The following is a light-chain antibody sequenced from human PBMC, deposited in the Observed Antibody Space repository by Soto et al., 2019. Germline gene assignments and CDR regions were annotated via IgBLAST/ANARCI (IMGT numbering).Light chain of an antibody. CDR3: SSYSSSNTPYV. CDR2: DVT. V-gene: IGLV2-14*01. CDR1: SSDVGGYNF. J-gene: IGLJ1*01. Sequence: QSALTQIDSVSGSPGQSITISCTGTSSDVGGYNFVSWYQQHSGRAPKLMIYDVTNRPSGVSNRFSGSKSGNTASLTISGLQPEDEADYYCSSYSSSNTPYVLGTGTKVTVL.